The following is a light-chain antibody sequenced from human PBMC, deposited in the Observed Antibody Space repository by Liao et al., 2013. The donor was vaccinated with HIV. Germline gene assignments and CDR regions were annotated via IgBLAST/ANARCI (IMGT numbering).Light chain of an antibody. CDR3: QLWDSSSDHPYV. CDR1: NIGSKS. CDR2: YDS. Sequence: YVLTQPPSVSVAPGQTARITCGGNNIGSKSVHWYQQKPGQAPVLVIYYDSDRPSGIPERFSGSNSGNTATLTISRVEPGDEADYYCQLWDSSSDHPYVFGTGTQVTVL. J-gene: IGLJ1*01. V-gene: IGLV3-21*01.